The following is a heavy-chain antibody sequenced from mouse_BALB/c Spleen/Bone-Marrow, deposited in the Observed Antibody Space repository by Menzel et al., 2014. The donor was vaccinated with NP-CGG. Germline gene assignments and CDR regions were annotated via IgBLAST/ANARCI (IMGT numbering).Heavy chain of an antibody. CDR3: ARVSYDYFDY. Sequence: EAHLEESGGGLVKPGGSLKLSCAASGFTFSDYYMYWVRQTPEKRLEWVATISDGGSYTYYPDSVKGRFTISRDNAKNNLYLQMSSLKSEDTAMYYCARVSYDYFDYWGQGTTLTVSS. V-gene: IGHV5-4*02. J-gene: IGHJ2*01. CDR2: ISDGGSYT. D-gene: IGHD2-4*01. CDR1: GFTFSDYY.